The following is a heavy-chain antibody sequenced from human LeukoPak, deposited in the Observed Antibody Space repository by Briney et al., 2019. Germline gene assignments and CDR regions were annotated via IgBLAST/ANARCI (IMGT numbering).Heavy chain of an antibody. CDR1: GYSISSGYY. Sequence: PSETLSLTCTVSGYSISSGYYWGWIRQPPGKGLEWIGSIYHSGSTYYNPSLKSRVTISVDTSKNQFSLKLSSVTAADTAVYYCARSAEHGDYIYDYWGQGTLVTVSS. CDR3: ARSAEHGDYIYDY. D-gene: IGHD4-17*01. J-gene: IGHJ4*02. CDR2: IYHSGST. V-gene: IGHV4-38-2*02.